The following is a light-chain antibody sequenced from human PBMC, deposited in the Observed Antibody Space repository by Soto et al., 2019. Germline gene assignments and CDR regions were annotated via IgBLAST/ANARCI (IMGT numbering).Light chain of an antibody. CDR1: QSLTNSF. J-gene: IGKJ5*01. V-gene: IGKV3-20*01. CDR3: QQYGTSEII. Sequence: EFVLTQSPGTLSLTPGERATLSCRASQSLTNSFIAWYQQKPGQAPRLLIYDTSSRASGIPDRFSGSGSGTDFTLTISRLETEDCAVFYCQQYGTSEIIFGQGTRLEI. CDR2: DTS.